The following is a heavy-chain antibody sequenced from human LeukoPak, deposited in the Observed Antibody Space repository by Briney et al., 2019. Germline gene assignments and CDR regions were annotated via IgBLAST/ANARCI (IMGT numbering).Heavy chain of an antibody. Sequence: ASVKVSCKASGYTFTSYDINWVRQATGQGLEWMGWMNPNSGNTGYAQKFQGRVTMTRNTSIRTAYMELSSLRSEDTAVYDCARVGSSSWYSRFDRWGQGSLVTVSS. CDR3: ARVGSSSWYSRFDR. CDR2: MNPNSGNT. J-gene: IGHJ5*02. D-gene: IGHD6-13*01. CDR1: GYTFTSYD. V-gene: IGHV1-8*01.